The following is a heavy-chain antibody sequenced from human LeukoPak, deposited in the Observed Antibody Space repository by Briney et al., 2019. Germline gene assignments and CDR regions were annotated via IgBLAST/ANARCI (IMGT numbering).Heavy chain of an antibody. CDR2: RYPDGSAS. Sequence: KISCKASGYTFNNYWIGWVRQVPGRGLEWMGMRYPDGSASTYHPSFEGRVTISADQSVTTAYLEWNSLKASDTALYYCVRQGLQSGTYPAYWGPGTLVTVSS. CDR3: VRQGLQSGTYPAY. J-gene: IGHJ4*02. CDR1: GYTFNNYW. V-gene: IGHV5-51*01. D-gene: IGHD1-26*01.